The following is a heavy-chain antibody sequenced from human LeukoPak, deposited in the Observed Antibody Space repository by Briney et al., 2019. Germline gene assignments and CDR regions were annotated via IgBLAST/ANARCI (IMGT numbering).Heavy chain of an antibody. D-gene: IGHD4-17*01. CDR3: ARGLAVKEYYYGMDV. V-gene: IGHV4-4*02. CDR2: IYHSGST. J-gene: IGHJ6*02. CDR1: GGSISSSNW. Sequence: SETLSLTCAVSGGSISSSNWWGWVRQPPGKGLEWIGEIYHSGSTNYNPSLKSRVTISVDRSKNQFSLKLSSVTAADTAVYYCARGLAVKEYYYGMDVWGQGTTVTVSS.